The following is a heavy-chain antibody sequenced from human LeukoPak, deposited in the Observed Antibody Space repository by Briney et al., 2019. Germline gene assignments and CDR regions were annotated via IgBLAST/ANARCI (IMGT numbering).Heavy chain of an antibody. CDR2: INPSGDGT. J-gene: IGHJ4*02. CDR1: GYTFSTYY. D-gene: IGHD3-10*01. CDR3: ASGGRGPF. V-gene: IGHV1-46*01. Sequence: ASVKVSCKASGYTFSTYYMHWVRQAPGQGLEWMGMINPSGDGTTYAQKFQGRVSMTRDTSTSTVYMGLSSLGSEDTAVYYCASGGRGPFWGQGTLVTVSS.